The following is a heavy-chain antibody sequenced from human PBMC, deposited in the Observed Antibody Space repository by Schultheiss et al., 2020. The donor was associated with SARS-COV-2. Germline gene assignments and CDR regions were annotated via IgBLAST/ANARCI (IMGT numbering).Heavy chain of an antibody. CDR1: GGSFSGYY. Sequence: SETLSLTCAVYGGSFSGYYWSWIRQPPGKGLEWIGEINHSGSTNYNPSLKSRVTISVDTSKNQFSLKLSSVTAADTAIYYCAKRAVPQGGGDYWGQGTLVTVSS. J-gene: IGHJ4*02. CDR3: AKRAVPQGGGDY. V-gene: IGHV4-34*01. D-gene: IGHD3-10*01. CDR2: INHSGST.